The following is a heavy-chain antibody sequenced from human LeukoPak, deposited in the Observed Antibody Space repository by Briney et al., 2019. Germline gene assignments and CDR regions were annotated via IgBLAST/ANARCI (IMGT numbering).Heavy chain of an antibody. CDR3: ARSGGRNIKINWFDP. Sequence: ASVKVSCKASGYTFTSYYMHWVRQAPGQGLEWMGIINPSGGSTSYAQKFQGRVTMTRDTSTSTVYMELSSLRSEDTAVYYCARSGGRNIKINWFDPWGQGTLVTVSS. CDR2: INPSGGST. CDR1: GYTFTSYY. D-gene: IGHD2-15*01. J-gene: IGHJ5*02. V-gene: IGHV1-46*01.